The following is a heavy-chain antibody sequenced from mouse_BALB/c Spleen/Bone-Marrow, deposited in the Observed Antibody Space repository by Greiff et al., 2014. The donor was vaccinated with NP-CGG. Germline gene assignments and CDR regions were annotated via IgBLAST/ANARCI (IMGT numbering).Heavy chain of an antibody. CDR1: GYTFTDYA. V-gene: IGHV1-67*01. CDR3: ARSGKVRNAMDY. CDR2: ISSYHGDA. J-gene: IGHJ4*01. D-gene: IGHD2-14*01. Sequence: QVQLQQSGAELVRPGVSVKISCKGSGYTFTDYAVHWVKQSHTKSLEWIGLISSYHGDATYNQKFKGKATMTVDKSSSTAFLELARLTSEDSAIYYCARSGKVRNAMDYWGQGTSVTVSS.